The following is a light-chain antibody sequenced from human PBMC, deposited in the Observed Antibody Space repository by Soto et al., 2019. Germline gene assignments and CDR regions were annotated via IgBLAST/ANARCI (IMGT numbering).Light chain of an antibody. CDR1: QTVSSND. J-gene: IGKJ1*01. V-gene: IGKV3-20*01. CDR3: QQYGTTWT. CDR2: RAA. Sequence: EVVLTQSPGTLSLSPGEGATLSCRASQTVSSNDLAWYQQKPGQAPRLLIYRAANRATGIPDRFSGSGSGTDFTLTIRRLEPEDFAVYYCQQYGTTWTFGQGTKVEFK.